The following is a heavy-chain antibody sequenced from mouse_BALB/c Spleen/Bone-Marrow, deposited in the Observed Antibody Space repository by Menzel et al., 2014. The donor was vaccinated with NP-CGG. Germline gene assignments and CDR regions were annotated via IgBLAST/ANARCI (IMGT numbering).Heavy chain of an antibody. CDR1: GFSLTNYG. D-gene: IGHD3-2*02. CDR2: IWAGGST. CDR3: ARVTSSAVGAMDY. V-gene: IGHV2-9*02. J-gene: IGHJ4*01. Sequence: QVQLKESGPGLVAPSQRLSITCTVSGFSLTNYGVHWVRQPPGKGLEWLGVIWAGGSTNYNSALMSRLSISKDNSKSQVFLKMISLQTDDTAMHYCARVTSSAVGAMDYWGQGTSVTVSS.